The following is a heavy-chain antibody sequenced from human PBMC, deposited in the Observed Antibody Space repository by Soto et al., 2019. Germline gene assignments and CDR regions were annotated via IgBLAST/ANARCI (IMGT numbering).Heavy chain of an antibody. D-gene: IGHD1-26*01. CDR1: DYTFISYG. V-gene: IGHV1-18*01. J-gene: IGHJ6*02. CDR2: ISGYNGDT. Sequence: ASVKVSCKATDYTFISYGIHWVRQAPGQGLEWMGWISGYNGDTKYAQKYQGRVTMTTDTSTNTAYMDVRSLRSDDTAVYYCARGTAVGAISHESYYRYGLDVWGHGTTVTVSS. CDR3: ARGTAVGAISHESYYRYGLDV.